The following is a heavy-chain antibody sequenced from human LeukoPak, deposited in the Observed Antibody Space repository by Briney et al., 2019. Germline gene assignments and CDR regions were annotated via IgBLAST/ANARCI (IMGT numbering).Heavy chain of an antibody. CDR2: ISFDGRNG. CDR1: GFIFSNYG. D-gene: IGHD5-18*01. V-gene: IGHV3-30*03. Sequence: GGSLRLSCAASGFIFSNYGMNWVRQAPGKGLEWAAIISFDGRNGYYADSVKGRFTISRDNSKNTLYLQMSSLRAADTAVYYCARDERWIQFNYWGQGTLVTVSS. CDR3: ARDERWIQFNY. J-gene: IGHJ4*02.